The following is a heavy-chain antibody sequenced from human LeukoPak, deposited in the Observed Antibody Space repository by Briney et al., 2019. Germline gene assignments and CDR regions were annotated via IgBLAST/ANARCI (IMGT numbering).Heavy chain of an antibody. V-gene: IGHV3-7*01. D-gene: IGHD3-3*01. Sequence: GGSLRLSCAASRFTLSTYWMSWVRQAPGKGLEWVAHIKQDGSQEYYVDSVKGRFTISRDSAKNSLYLQMNSLRAEDTAVYYCARGVPYDFWSGPHYSDYWGQGTLVTVSS. J-gene: IGHJ4*02. CDR1: RFTLSTYW. CDR2: IKQDGSQE. CDR3: ARGVPYDFWSGPHYSDY.